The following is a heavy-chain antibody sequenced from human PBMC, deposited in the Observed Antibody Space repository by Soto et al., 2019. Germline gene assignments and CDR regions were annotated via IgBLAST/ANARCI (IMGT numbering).Heavy chain of an antibody. CDR2: IYYSGST. CDR1: GGSISSGGYY. D-gene: IGHD1-26*01. Sequence: QVQLQESGPGLVKPSQTLSLTCTVSGGSISSGGYYWSWIRQHPGKGLEWIGYIYYSGSTYYNPXRKSRVTISVXXSXIXXSLKLSSVTAADTAVYYCARISSYHYDAYYYGMDVWGHGTTVTVSS. J-gene: IGHJ6*02. CDR3: ARISSYHYDAYYYGMDV. V-gene: IGHV4-31*03.